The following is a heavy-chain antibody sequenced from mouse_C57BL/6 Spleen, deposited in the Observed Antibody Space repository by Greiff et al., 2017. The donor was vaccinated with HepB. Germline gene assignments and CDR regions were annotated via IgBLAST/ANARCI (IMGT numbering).Heavy chain of an antibody. D-gene: IGHD5-1*01. CDR2: ISDGGSYT. Sequence: EVKLVESGGGLVKPGGSLKLSCAAFGFTFSSYAISWVRQTPEKRLGWVATISDGGSYTYYPDNVKGRFTISRDNAKNNLYLQMSHLKSEDTAMYYCAREGSTSLDYWGQGTTLTVSS. J-gene: IGHJ2*01. CDR1: GFTFSSYA. V-gene: IGHV5-4*01. CDR3: AREGSTSLDY.